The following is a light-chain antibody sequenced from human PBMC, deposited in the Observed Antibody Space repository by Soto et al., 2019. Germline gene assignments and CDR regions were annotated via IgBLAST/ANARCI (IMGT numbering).Light chain of an antibody. CDR1: SSDVGGYNY. CDR2: EVS. J-gene: IGLJ3*02. CDR3: GSYTGTHTPV. Sequence: QSALTQPASVSGSPGQSITISCTGTSSDVGGYNYVSWYQHHPGKAPKLMIYEVSNRPSGVSNRFSGSKSGNTASLTISGLQAEDEADSYCGSYTGTHTPVFGGGTKVTVL. V-gene: IGLV2-14*01.